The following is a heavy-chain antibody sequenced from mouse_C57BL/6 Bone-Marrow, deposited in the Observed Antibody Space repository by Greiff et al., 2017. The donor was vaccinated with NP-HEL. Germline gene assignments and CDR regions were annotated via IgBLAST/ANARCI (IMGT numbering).Heavy chain of an antibody. CDR3: ARSPVTGTGGY. V-gene: IGHV1-59*01. Sequence: QVQLQQPGAELVRPGTSVKLSCKASGYTFTSYWMHWVKQRPGQGLEWIGVIDPSDSYTNYNQKFKGKATLTVDTSSSTAYMQLSSLTSEDSAVYYCARSPVTGTGGYWGQGTTLTVSS. CDR2: IDPSDSYT. CDR1: GYTFTSYW. J-gene: IGHJ2*01. D-gene: IGHD4-1*01.